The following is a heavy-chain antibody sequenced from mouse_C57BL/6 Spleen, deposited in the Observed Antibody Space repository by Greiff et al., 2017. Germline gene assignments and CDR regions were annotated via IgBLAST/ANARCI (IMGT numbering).Heavy chain of an antibody. V-gene: IGHV5-17*01. Sequence: EVKLMESGGGLVKPGGSLKLSCAASGFTFSDYGMHWVRQAPEKGLEWVAYISSGSSTIYYADTVKGRFTISRDNAKNTLFLQMTSLRSEDTAMYYCARGGGLPAWFAYWGQGTLVTVSA. J-gene: IGHJ3*01. CDR3: ARGGGLPAWFAY. CDR2: ISSGSSTI. CDR1: GFTFSDYG. D-gene: IGHD2-4*01.